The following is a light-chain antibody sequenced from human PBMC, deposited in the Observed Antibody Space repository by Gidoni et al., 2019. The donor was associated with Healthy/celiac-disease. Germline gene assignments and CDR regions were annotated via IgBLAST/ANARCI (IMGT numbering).Light chain of an antibody. V-gene: IGLV1-51*01. CDR2: DNN. Sequence: QSVLTQPPSVSAAPGQKVIIPCSGSSSNIGNMYVSWYQQVPGTAPKLLIYDNNKRPSGIPDRFSGSKSGTSATLGITGLQTGDEAVYYCGAWDTSLSAGVFGGGTKLTVL. J-gene: IGLJ3*02. CDR3: GAWDTSLSAGV. CDR1: SSNIGNMY.